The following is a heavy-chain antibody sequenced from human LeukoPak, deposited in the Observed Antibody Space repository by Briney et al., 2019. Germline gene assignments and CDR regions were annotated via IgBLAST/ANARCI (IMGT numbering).Heavy chain of an antibody. D-gene: IGHD3-9*01. CDR2: ISAYNGNA. CDR3: ARVPVYYDILTGYSPSFFDY. CDR1: GYTFTSSG. J-gene: IGHJ4*02. Sequence: ASLKVSCKASGYTFTSSGISWVRQAPGQGLEWMGWISAYNGNANSAQKPQGRVTMTTDTSTSTAYMEQRSLRSDDTAVYYCARVPVYYDILTGYSPSFFDYWGQGALVTVSS. V-gene: IGHV1-18*01.